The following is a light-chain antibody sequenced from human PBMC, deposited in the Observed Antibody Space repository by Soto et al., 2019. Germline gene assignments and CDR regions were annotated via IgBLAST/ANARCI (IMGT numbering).Light chain of an antibody. CDR1: QSMSNW. Sequence: DIQVTQSPSTLSASVGDRVTITCRASQSMSNWLAWYQQKPGEAPKLLIYKASSLESGVPSRFSGSGSGTEFTLTISSLQPDDFATYYCQQYSSYPWTFGQGTKVEFK. CDR2: KAS. J-gene: IGKJ1*01. CDR3: QQYSSYPWT. V-gene: IGKV1-5*03.